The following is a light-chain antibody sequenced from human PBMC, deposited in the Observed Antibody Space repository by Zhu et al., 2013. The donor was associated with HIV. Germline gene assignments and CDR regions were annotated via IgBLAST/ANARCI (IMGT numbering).Light chain of an antibody. J-gene: IGKJ2*01. CDR1: LSVSRES. V-gene: IGKV3-20*01. CDR3: QQYGSSPYT. Sequence: DIVLTQSPGTLSLSPGERATLFCRASLSVSRESLAWYQQMPGQAPRLLIHGASSRATGIPDRFSGSGSGTEFTLTINRLEPEDFAVYYCQQYGSSPYTFGQGTKLEIK. CDR2: GAS.